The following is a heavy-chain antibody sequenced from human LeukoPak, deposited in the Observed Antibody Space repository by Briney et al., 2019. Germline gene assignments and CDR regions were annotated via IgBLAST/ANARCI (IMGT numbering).Heavy chain of an antibody. CDR3: TTSRDAYKSGY. J-gene: IGHJ4*02. Sequence: GGSLRLSCAASGFTFSSYAMNWVRQAPGKGLEWVSSISGGSNNINYAGSVKGRFTTSRDNSQNTLYLQMNSLRAEDTAVYYCTTSRDAYKSGYWGQGTLVTVSS. D-gene: IGHD5-24*01. CDR1: GFTFSSYA. CDR2: ISGGSNNI. V-gene: IGHV3-23*01.